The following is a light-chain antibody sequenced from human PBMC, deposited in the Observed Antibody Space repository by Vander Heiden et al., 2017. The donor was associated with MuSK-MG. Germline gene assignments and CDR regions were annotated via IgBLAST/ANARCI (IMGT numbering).Light chain of an antibody. CDR1: QRVSSGY. J-gene: IGKJ1*01. Sequence: EIVLTHSPGTLSSSPGERATLSCRASQRVSSGYLAWYQQKADQAPRLLIYGASSRATGIPDRFSGSGSGTDFTLTISGLEPEDFAVYYCQQYGGSPGTFGQGTKVEIK. CDR3: QQYGGSPGT. CDR2: GAS. V-gene: IGKV3-20*01.